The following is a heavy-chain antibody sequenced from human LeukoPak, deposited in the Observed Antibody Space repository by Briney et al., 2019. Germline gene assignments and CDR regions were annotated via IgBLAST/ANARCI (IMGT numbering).Heavy chain of an antibody. V-gene: IGHV1-8*02. J-gene: IGHJ5*02. CDR3: ARDKGSWFDP. Sequence: ASVKVSCKASGYTFTSYDINWVRQATGQGLEWMGWMNPNSGNTGYAQKFQGRVTMTRDTSISTAYMELSRLRSDDTAVYYCARDKGSWFDPWGQGTLVTVSS. CDR2: MNPNSGNT. CDR1: GYTFTSYD.